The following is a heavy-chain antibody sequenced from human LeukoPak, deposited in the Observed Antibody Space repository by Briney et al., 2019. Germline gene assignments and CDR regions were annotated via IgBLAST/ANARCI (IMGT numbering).Heavy chain of an antibody. CDR3: ARDAGDCSSTSCYYYYYGMDV. CDR1: GGSISSYY. J-gene: IGHJ6*02. Sequence: PSETLSLTCTVSGGSISSYYWSWIRQPAGKGLEWIGRIYTSGSTHYNPSLKSRVTMSVDTSKNQFSLKLSSVTAADTAVYYCARDAGDCSSTSCYYYYYGMDVWGQGTTVTVSS. D-gene: IGHD2-2*01. V-gene: IGHV4-4*07. CDR2: IYTSGST.